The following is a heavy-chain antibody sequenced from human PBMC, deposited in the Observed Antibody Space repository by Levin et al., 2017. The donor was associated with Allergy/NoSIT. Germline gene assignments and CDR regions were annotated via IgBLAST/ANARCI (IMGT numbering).Heavy chain of an antibody. V-gene: IGHV3-48*03. CDR2: ISSTGSTL. Sequence: PGGSLRLSCAASGFTFSSYEMNWVRRAPGKGLDWVSYISSTGSTLYSADSVKGRFTISRDHAKNSLYLHMYSLRAEDHAVYFFARQLGTFWCGYNYFDYWGKGTLVTVSS. J-gene: IGHJ4*02. CDR1: GFTFSSYE. D-gene: IGHD3-3*01. CDR3: ARQLGTFWCGYNYFDY.